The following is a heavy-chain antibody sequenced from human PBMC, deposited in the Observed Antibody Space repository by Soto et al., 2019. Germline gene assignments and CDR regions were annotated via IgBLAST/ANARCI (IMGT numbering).Heavy chain of an antibody. CDR1: GGTFSSYT. Sequence: QVQLVQSGAEVKKPGSSVKVSCKASGGTFSSYTISWVRQAPGQGLEWMGRIIHILGIANYAQKFQGRVTITADKSTGTAYMELSSLRSEDTAVYYCARAIREVADDDAFDIWGQGTMVTVSS. CDR3: ARAIREVADDDAFDI. CDR2: IIHILGIA. D-gene: IGHD2-15*01. J-gene: IGHJ3*02. V-gene: IGHV1-69*02.